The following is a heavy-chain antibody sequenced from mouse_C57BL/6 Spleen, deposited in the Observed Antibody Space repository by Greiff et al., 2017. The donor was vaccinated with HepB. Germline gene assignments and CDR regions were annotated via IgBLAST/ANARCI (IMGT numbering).Heavy chain of an antibody. D-gene: IGHD2-2*01. J-gene: IGHJ2*01. CDR3: ARSYGYGFDY. CDR1: GYTITSYW. V-gene: IGHV1-64*01. Sequence: VQLQQPGAELVKPGASVKLSCKASGYTITSYWMHWVKQRPGQGLEWIGMIHPNSGSTNYNEKFKSKATLTVDKSSSTAYMQLSSLTSEDSAVYYCARSYGYGFDYWGQGTTLTVSS. CDR2: IHPNSGST.